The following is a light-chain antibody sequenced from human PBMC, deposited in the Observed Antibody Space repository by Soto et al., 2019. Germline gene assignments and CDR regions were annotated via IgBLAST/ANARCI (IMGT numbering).Light chain of an antibody. CDR2: EVS. V-gene: IGLV2-14*01. J-gene: IGLJ2*01. CDR3: SSYTSSSTLGVV. Sequence: QSALTQPASVSGSPGQSITISCTGTSRDVGGYNYVSWYQQHPGQAPKLMIYEVSNRPSGVSNRFSGSKSGNTASLTSSGLQAEYEADYYCSSYTSSSTLGVVFGGGTKLTVL. CDR1: SRDVGGYNY.